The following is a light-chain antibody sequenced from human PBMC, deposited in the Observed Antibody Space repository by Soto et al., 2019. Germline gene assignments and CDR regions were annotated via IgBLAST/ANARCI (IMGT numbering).Light chain of an antibody. CDR2: KAS. CDR3: QQYKSYWYT. J-gene: IGKJ2*01. CDR1: QSLSDW. V-gene: IGKV1-5*03. Sequence: DIQMTQSPSTLSASVGDRVTITCRASQSLSDWLAWYQQKPGKAPNLLIYKASSLESGVPSRFSGNGSGTEFTLTISSLQPDDFATYYCQQYKSYWYTFGQGTKLEIK.